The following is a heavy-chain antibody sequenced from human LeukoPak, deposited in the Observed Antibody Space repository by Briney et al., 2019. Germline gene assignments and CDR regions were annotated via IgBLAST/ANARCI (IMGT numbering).Heavy chain of an antibody. CDR1: GGTFSTSA. Sequence: SVKVSCKTSGGTFSTSAITWVRQAPGQGLEWMGRIIPVLSITTYAQRFQGRVTITADTSTSTVYMELSSLGSEETAVYYCARDQGLTAPPPYGLDVWGQGTTVIVSS. V-gene: IGHV1-69*04. D-gene: IGHD5-18*01. J-gene: IGHJ6*02. CDR2: IIPVLSIT. CDR3: ARDQGLTAPPPYGLDV.